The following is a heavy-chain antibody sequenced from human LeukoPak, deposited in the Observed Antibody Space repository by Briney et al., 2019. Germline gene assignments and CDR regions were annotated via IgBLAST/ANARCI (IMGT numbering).Heavy chain of an antibody. J-gene: IGHJ4*02. CDR1: GFTFSDTW. CDR3: TTWSSQFDY. D-gene: IGHD6-6*01. CDR2: IQSKTDGGTT. Sequence: GSLRLSCAASGFTFSDTWMTWVRQAPGKGLECVGFIQSKTDGGTTDSATPVEGRFTVSRDDSKNTLYLQMNSLKTEDTAVYYCTTWSSQFDYWGQGTLVTVSS. V-gene: IGHV3-15*01.